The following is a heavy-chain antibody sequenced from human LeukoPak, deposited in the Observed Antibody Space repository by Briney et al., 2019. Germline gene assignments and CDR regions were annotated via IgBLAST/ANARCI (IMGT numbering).Heavy chain of an antibody. Sequence: GESLKISCKGAGYSFTSYWIGWVRQMPGKGLEWMGIIHPGDSDTRYSPSFQGQVTISADKSISTAYLQWSSLKASDTAMYYCARPTNYYDSSGPWDYFDYWGQGTLVTVSS. CDR3: ARPTNYYDSSGPWDYFDY. V-gene: IGHV5-51*01. CDR2: IHPGDSDT. CDR1: GYSFTSYW. J-gene: IGHJ4*02. D-gene: IGHD3-22*01.